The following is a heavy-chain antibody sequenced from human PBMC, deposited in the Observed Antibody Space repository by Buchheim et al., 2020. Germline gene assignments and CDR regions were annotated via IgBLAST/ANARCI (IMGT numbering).Heavy chain of an antibody. D-gene: IGHD2-2*01. CDR3: ARVRWTSFQADYYYGMDV. V-gene: IGHV1-2*02. CDR2: SNPNNGDT. J-gene: IGHJ6*02. CDR1: GYSFTDYY. Sequence: QVQLVQSGAEVKKPGASVKVSCKASGYSFTDYYMHWMRQAPGQGLEWMGWSNPNNGDTFYAQKFQGRVTMTRDTSIGTAYMELSGLRSDDTAVYYCARVRWTSFQADYYYGMDVWGQGTT.